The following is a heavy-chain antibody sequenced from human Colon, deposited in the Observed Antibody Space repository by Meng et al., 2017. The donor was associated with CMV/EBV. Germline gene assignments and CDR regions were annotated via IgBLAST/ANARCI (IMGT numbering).Heavy chain of an antibody. CDR3: AKVGWNSLNRAFDI. Sequence: ASVKVSCKASGYIITTYGITWVRQAPGQGLECMGWISADNANTNYAQKFQGRVTMTTDISTSTAYMELTSLRSDDTDVYYCAKVGWNSLNRAFDIWGQGTMVTVSS. V-gene: IGHV1-18*01. CDR2: ISADNANT. J-gene: IGHJ3*02. D-gene: IGHD1-7*01. CDR1: GYIITTYG.